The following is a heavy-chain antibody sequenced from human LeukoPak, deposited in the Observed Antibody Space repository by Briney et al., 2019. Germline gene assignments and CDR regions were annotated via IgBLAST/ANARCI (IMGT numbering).Heavy chain of an antibody. J-gene: IGHJ5*02. CDR2: ISTFNDDT. CDR1: GYTFTRYS. Sequence: ASVKVSCKASGYTFTRYSITWVRQHPGQGLEWMGWISTFNDDTKYPQKFQGRLTMPTDTSTSTAYMELSRLRSDDTAVYYCARDHWWVRGVPVGWFDPWGQGTLVTVSS. V-gene: IGHV1-18*01. D-gene: IGHD3-10*01. CDR3: ARDHWWVRGVPVGWFDP.